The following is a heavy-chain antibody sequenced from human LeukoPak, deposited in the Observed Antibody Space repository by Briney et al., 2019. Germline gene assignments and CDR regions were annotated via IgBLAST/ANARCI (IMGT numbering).Heavy chain of an antibody. D-gene: IGHD6-19*01. CDR1: GYTFTGYY. CDR3: ARDIAVAGTEFDY. J-gene: IGHJ4*02. Sequence: VASVKVSCKASGYTFTGYYMHWVRQAPGQGLEWMGWINPNSGGTNYAQKFQGRDTMTRDTSISTAYMELSRLRSDDTAVYYCARDIAVAGTEFDYWGQGTLVTVSS. CDR2: INPNSGGT. V-gene: IGHV1-2*02.